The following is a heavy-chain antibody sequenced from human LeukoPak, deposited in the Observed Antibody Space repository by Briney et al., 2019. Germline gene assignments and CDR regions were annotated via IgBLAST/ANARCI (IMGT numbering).Heavy chain of an antibody. V-gene: IGHV3-53*01. J-gene: IGHJ4*02. D-gene: IGHD2-8*01. CDR3: ARAQWGVYFDY. CDR2: IYCGGST. CDR1: GFTVSSNY. Sequence: PGGSLRLSCAASGFTVSSNYMSWVRQAPGKGLEWVSVIYCGGSTYYADSVKGRFTISRDNSKNTLYLQMNSLRAEDTAVYYCARAQWGVYFDYWGQGTLVTVSS.